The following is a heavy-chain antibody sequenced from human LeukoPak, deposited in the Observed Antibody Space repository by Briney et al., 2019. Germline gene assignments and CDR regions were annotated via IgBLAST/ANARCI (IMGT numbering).Heavy chain of an antibody. CDR3: AKDDAWLRFGE. V-gene: IGHV3-23*01. D-gene: IGHD3-10*01. CDR1: GFTFSNHG. J-gene: IGHJ4*02. CDR2: ISTSGNIT. Sequence: PGGSLRLSCAASGFTFSNHGMNWVRQAPGKGLEWVSGISTSGNITYYADSVKGRFTISRDNSKNTLYLEMIRLTAEDTAVSYCAKDDAWLRFGEWSQGTQVTVSS.